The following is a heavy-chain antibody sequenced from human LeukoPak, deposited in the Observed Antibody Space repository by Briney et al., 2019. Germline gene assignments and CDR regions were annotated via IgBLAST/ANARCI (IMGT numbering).Heavy chain of an antibody. J-gene: IGHJ4*02. CDR2: ISAYNGNT. Sequence: ASVKVSCKASGYTFTSYGISWVRQAPGQGLEWMGWISAYNGNTNYAQKLQGRVTMTTDTSTGTAYMELRSLRSDDTAVYYCARVFAVVGGSEYYFDYWGQGTLVTVSS. D-gene: IGHD1-26*01. CDR3: ARVFAVVGGSEYYFDY. V-gene: IGHV1-18*01. CDR1: GYTFTSYG.